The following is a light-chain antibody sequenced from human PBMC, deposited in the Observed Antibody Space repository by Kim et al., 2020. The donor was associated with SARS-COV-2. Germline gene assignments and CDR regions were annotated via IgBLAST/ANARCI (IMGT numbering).Light chain of an antibody. CDR3: EKYNGAPWT. Sequence: ASVGDRVTITCRASQGINNDLAWYQQKPEKVPNLLIYGASALQSGVPSRFSGRGSGTDFTLTISSLQPEDVAIYYCEKYNGAPWTFGQGTKVDIK. J-gene: IGKJ1*01. CDR2: GAS. CDR1: QGINND. V-gene: IGKV1-27*01.